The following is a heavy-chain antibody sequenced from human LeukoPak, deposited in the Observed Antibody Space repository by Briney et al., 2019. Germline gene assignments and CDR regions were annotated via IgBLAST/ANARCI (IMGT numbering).Heavy chain of an antibody. J-gene: IGHJ4*02. CDR2: ISGSGGRT. CDR3: ALRNGNDKWTFLEY. D-gene: IGHD5-12*01. CDR1: GFTFSSYA. Sequence: GGSLRLSCAASGFTFSSYAMSWVRQAPGKGLEWVASISGSGGRTYYADSVKGRFTISRDNSKNTLYLQMNSLRAEDTAVHYCALRNGNDKWTFLEYWGQGTLVTVSS. V-gene: IGHV3-23*01.